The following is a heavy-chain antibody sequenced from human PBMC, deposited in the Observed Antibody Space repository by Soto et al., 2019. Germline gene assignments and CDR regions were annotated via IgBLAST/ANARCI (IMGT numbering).Heavy chain of an antibody. V-gene: IGHV1-8*01. J-gene: IGHJ4*02. Sequence: ASVKVSCKASGYTFTSYDINWVRQATGQGLEWMGWMNPNSGNTGYAQKFQGRVTMTRNTSISTAYMELSSLRSEDTAVYYCAKAGAFGVGVVQWGQGTLVTVSS. CDR1: GYTFTSYD. CDR2: MNPNSGNT. D-gene: IGHD3-10*01. CDR3: AKAGAFGVGVVQ.